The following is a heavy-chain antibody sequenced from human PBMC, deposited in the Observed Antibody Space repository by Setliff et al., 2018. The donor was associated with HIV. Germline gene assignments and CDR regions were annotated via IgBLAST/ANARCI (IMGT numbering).Heavy chain of an antibody. CDR1: SGSFSGYR. J-gene: IGHJ4*02. Sequence: SETLSLTCAVYSGSFSGYRWTWIRQPPGKGLEWIGEINHRGSTTYNPSRRSRVTISVDTSKNQFSLKLNSVTAADTAVYYCARGDYYDSTGYEGLDSWGRGTLVTVSS. CDR3: ARGDYYDSTGYEGLDS. CDR2: INHRGST. V-gene: IGHV4-34*01. D-gene: IGHD3-22*01.